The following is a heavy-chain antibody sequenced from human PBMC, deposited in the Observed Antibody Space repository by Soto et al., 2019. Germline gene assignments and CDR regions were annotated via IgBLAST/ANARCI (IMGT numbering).Heavy chain of an antibody. CDR1: GGSISCYY. CDR2: IYYSGST. Sequence: SVTLSLTCTLSGGSISCYYWSWIPQPPGKGLEWIGYIYYSGSTNYNPSLKSRVTISVDTSKNQFSLKLSSVTAADTAVYYCARQQQWLTLYNWFDPWGQGTLVTVS. CDR3: ARQQQWLTLYNWFDP. V-gene: IGHV4-59*08. J-gene: IGHJ5*02. D-gene: IGHD6-19*01.